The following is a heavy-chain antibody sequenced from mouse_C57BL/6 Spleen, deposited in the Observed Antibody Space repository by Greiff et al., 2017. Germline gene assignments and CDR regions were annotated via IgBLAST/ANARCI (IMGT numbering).Heavy chain of an antibody. D-gene: IGHD1-1*02. CDR3: AIYGDYYAMDY. Sequence: VQLQQPGAELVRPGSSVKLSCKASGYTFTSYWMDWVKQRPGQGLEWIGNIYPSDSETHYNQKFKDKATLTVDKSSSTAYMQLSSLTSEDSAVYYCAIYGDYYAMDYWGQGTSVTVSS. V-gene: IGHV1-61*01. CDR2: IYPSDSET. CDR1: GYTFTSYW. J-gene: IGHJ4*01.